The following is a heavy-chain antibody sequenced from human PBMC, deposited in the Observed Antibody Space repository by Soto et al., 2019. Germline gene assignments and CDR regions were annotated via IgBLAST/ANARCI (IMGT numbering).Heavy chain of an antibody. CDR3: ARTRFGAVAGT. V-gene: IGHV1-8*01. J-gene: IGHJ5*02. CDR1: GYTFTSYD. D-gene: IGHD6-19*01. Sequence: QVQLVQSGAEVKKPGASVKVSCKTSGYTFTSYDIHWVRQATGQGPEWMGWMNPNNGNTVYAQKFQGRITMTRNTSMSTAYMELSSLRPEDTAVYYCARTRFGAVAGTWGQGTLVTVSS. CDR2: MNPNNGNT.